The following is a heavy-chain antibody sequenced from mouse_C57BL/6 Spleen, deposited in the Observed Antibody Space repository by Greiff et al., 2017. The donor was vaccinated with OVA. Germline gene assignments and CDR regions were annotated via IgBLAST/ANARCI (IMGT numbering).Heavy chain of an antibody. CDR3: TRGDYYGTPFAY. V-gene: IGHV1-5*01. CDR1: GYTFTSYW. J-gene: IGHJ3*01. CDR2: IYPGNSDT. Sequence: VQLQQSGTVLARPGASVKMSCKTSGYTFTSYWMHWVKQRPGQGLEWIGAIYPGNSDTSYNQKFKGKAKLTAVTSASTAYMELSSLTNEDSAVYYCTRGDYYGTPFAYWGQGTLVTVSA. D-gene: IGHD1-1*01.